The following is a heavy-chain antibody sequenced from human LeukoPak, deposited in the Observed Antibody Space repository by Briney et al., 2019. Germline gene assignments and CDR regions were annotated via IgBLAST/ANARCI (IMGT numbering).Heavy chain of an antibody. CDR3: ARESGGGSYHT. D-gene: IGHD1-26*01. Sequence: SETLSLTCSVSGGSLRSYYWSGIRQPPGKGLEWIGYIYYSGSTNYNPSLKSRVTISVDTSKNQFALKLSSVTAADTAVYYCARESGGGSYHTWGQGTLVTVSS. CDR2: IYYSGST. V-gene: IGHV4-59*01. J-gene: IGHJ5*02. CDR1: GGSLRSYY.